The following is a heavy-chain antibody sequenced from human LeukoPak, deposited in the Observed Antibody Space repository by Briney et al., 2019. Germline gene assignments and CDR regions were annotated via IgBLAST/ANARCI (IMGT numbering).Heavy chain of an antibody. CDR3: TTSSFSGSYYHDY. V-gene: IGHV3-7*03. CDR1: GFTFSSYW. J-gene: IGHJ4*02. Sequence: GGSLRLSCAASGFTFSSYWMSWVRQAPGKGLEWVANIKQDGSEKNYVDSVKGRFTISRDNAKNSLYMQMNSLKTEDTAVYYCTTSSFSGSYYHDYWGQGTLVTVSS. D-gene: IGHD1-26*01. CDR2: IKQDGSEK.